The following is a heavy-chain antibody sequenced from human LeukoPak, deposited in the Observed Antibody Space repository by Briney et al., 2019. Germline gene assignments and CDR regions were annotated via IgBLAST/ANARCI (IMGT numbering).Heavy chain of an antibody. CDR3: ARKDPRDAFDI. CDR2: ISSSSSYI. D-gene: IGHD2-15*01. J-gene: IGHJ3*02. V-gene: IGHV3-21*01. Sequence: GGSLRLSCAASGFTFSSYSMNWVRQAPGKGLEWVSSISSSSSYIYYADSVKGRFTISRDNAKNSLYLQMNSLGAEDTAVYYCARKDPRDAFDIWGQGTMVTVSS. CDR1: GFTFSSYS.